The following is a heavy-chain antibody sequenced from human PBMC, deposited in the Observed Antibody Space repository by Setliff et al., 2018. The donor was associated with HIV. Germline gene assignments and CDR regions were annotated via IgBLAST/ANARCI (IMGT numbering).Heavy chain of an antibody. V-gene: IGHV4-4*07. J-gene: IGHJ4*02. Sequence: SETLSLTCTVSGGSISGYHWSWIRQPAVKGLEWIGRIHSSGSTSHNPSLKSRVTMSVDASKNQFSLKVNSVTAADTAVYYCAKDLHPGYFDDWGQGTLVTVSS. CDR1: GGSISGYH. CDR3: AKDLHPGYFDD. CDR2: IHSSGST.